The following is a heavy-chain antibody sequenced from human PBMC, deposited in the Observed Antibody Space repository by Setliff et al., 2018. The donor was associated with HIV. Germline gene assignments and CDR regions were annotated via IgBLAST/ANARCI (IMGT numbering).Heavy chain of an antibody. D-gene: IGHD5-18*01. CDR2: IYYSGST. CDR3: ARVPRQLSKGAAAYFDY. V-gene: IGHV4-59*11. CDR1: GGSISSHY. J-gene: IGHJ4*02. Sequence: PSETLSLTCTVSGGSISSHYWSWIRQPPGKGLEWIGYIYYSGSTNYNPSLKSRVTISVDTSKNQFSLRLSSVTAADTAVYYCARVPRQLSKGAAAYFDYWGQGTLVTVSS.